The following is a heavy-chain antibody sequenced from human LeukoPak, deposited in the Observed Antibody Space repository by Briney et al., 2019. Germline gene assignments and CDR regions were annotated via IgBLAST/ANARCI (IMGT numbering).Heavy chain of an antibody. D-gene: IGHD3-10*02. CDR1: GFTFSSYG. CDR3: AKGGSCITMLSIDY. Sequence: GGSLRLSCAASGFTFSSYGMHWVRQAPGKGLEWVAGISCGGSNKYYADSVKGRFTISRDNSKNTLYLQRKSLGAEDTARYYFAKGGSCITMLSIDYWGQGTLVTVSS. CDR2: ISCGGSNK. V-gene: IGHV3-30*18. J-gene: IGHJ4*02.